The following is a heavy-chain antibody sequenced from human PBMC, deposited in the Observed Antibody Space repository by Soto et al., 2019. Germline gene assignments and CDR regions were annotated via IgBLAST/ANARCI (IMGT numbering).Heavy chain of an antibody. CDR3: ARVGITTFGVAGQGNWFDP. CDR2: ISAYNGNT. Sequence: ASVKVSCKASGYTFTSYGISWVRQAPGQGLEWMGWISAYNGNTNYAQKLQGRVTMTTDTSTSTAYMELSSVTAADTAMFYCARVGITTFGVAGQGNWFDPWGQGTLVTVSS. CDR1: GYTFTSYG. D-gene: IGHD3-3*01. V-gene: IGHV1-18*01. J-gene: IGHJ5*02.